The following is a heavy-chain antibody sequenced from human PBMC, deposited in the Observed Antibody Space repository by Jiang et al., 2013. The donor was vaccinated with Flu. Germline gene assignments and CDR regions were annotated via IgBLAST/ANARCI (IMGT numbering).Heavy chain of an antibody. D-gene: IGHD1-7*01. J-gene: IGHJ5*02. CDR1: GYTFTSYG. V-gene: IGHV1-18*01. CDR2: ISGYNGNT. CDR3: ARAPSRWITGTTGVDNWFDP. Sequence: SGAEVKKPGASVKVSCKASGYTFTSYGISWVRQAPGQGLEWMGWISGYNGNTNYVQKLQGRVTMTTDTSTSTAYMELRSLRSDDTAVYYCARAPSRWITGTTGVDNWFDPWGQGTLVTVSS.